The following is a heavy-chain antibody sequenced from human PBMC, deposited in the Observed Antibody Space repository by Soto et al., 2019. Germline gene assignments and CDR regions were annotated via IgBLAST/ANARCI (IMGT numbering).Heavy chain of an antibody. CDR2: ISAYNGNT. CDR3: ARDHPYYYDSSGYFDY. CDR1: GYTFTSYG. J-gene: IGHJ4*02. Sequence: ASVKVSCKASGYTFTSYGISWVRQAPGQGLEWMGWISAYNGNTNYAQKLQGRVTMTTDTSTSTAYMELRSLRSDDTAVYYCARDHPYYYDSSGYFDYWGQGTLVTVSS. V-gene: IGHV1-18*01. D-gene: IGHD3-22*01.